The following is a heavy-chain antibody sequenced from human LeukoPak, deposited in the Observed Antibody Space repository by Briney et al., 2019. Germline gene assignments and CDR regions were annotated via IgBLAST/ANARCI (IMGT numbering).Heavy chain of an antibody. D-gene: IGHD5-12*01. CDR2: ISGYNGNT. J-gene: IGHJ4*02. Sequence: ASVKVSCKASGYTFNRYGIAWVRQAPGQGPEWMGWISGYNGNTNYAQKLQGRVTMTTDTSTSTAYMELRSLRSDDTAMYYCARDYGYGVTVMISDDYWGQGTLVTVPS. V-gene: IGHV1-18*01. CDR3: ARDYGYGVTVMISDDY. CDR1: GYTFNRYG.